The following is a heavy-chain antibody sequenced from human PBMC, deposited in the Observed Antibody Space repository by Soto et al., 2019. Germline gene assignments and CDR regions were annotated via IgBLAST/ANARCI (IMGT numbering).Heavy chain of an antibody. CDR3: ARRRSYYDRSGYYRRHYYYYGMDV. J-gene: IGHJ6*02. CDR2: IDHSGGT. D-gene: IGHD3-22*01. CDR1: GGAFSGYY. Sequence: SETLSLTCAVYGGAFSGYYWSWIRQPPGKGLEWIGEIDHSGGTNYNPSLKSRVTISVDTSKNQFSLKLSSVTAADTAVFYCARRRSYYDRSGYYRRHYYYYGMDVWGQGTTVTVSS. V-gene: IGHV4-34*01.